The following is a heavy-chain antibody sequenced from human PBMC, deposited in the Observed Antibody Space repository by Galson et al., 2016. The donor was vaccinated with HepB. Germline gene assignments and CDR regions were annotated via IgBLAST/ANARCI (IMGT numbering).Heavy chain of an antibody. CDR1: GFTFSSYD. CDR2: IRGSGGST. D-gene: IGHD3-10*01. J-gene: IGHJ6*02. Sequence: SLRLSCAASGFTFSSYDMSWVRQAPGKGLEWVSAIRGSGGSTFYADSVKGRFTISRDNSMNTLYLQMNSLRAEDTAVYYCARDRWYHGSGSYYNYYYGMDVWGQGTTVTVSS. CDR3: ARDRWYHGSGSYYNYYYGMDV. V-gene: IGHV3-23*01.